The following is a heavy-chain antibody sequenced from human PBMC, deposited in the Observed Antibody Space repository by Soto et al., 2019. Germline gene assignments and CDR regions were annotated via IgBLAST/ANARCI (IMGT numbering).Heavy chain of an antibody. CDR1: RFRFSDYT. CDR2: ISIISTYI. CDR3: ARRGSEVTTGGGALDM. J-gene: IGHJ3*02. Sequence: EVELVESGGGLVKPGGSLRLSCLASRFRFSDYTMTWVRQAPGKGLEWVSSISIISTYIYYGDSVKGRFTISRDNAKNSLYLQMNSLGVEDTAVYYCARRGSEVTTGGGALDMWGQGTMVTVSS. D-gene: IGHD4-17*01. V-gene: IGHV3-21*01.